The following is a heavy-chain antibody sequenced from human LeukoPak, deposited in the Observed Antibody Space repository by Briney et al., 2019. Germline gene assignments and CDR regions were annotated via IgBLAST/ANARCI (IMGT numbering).Heavy chain of an antibody. CDR2: INPNSGGT. D-gene: IGHD3-3*01. Sequence: ASVKVSCKASGYTFTGYYMHWVRQAPGQGLEWMGWINPNSGGTNYAQKFQGWVTMTTDTSTSTAYMELRSLRSDDTAVYYCARDRANYYDFWSGLPLFDPWGQGTLVTVSS. CDR3: ARDRANYYDFWSGLPLFDP. CDR1: GYTFTGYY. V-gene: IGHV1-2*04. J-gene: IGHJ5*02.